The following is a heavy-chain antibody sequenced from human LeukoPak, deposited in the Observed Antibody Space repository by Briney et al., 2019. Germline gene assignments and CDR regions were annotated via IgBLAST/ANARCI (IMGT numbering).Heavy chain of an antibody. CDR2: ISGYNGNT. CDR3: AKVTIRIAVAGTAEYFQH. CDR1: GYTFTSYG. J-gene: IGHJ1*01. Sequence: GASVKVSCKASGYTFTSYGISWVRQAPGQGLEWMAWISGYNGNTNYAQDVHGRVTLTTDTSTNTVYMELRSLRSDDTAVYYCAKVTIRIAVAGTAEYFQHWGQGTLVTVSS. D-gene: IGHD6-19*01. V-gene: IGHV1-18*01.